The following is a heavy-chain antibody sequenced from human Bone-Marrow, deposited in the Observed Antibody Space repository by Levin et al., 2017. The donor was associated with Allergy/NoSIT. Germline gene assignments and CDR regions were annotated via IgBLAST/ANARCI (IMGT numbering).Heavy chain of an antibody. CDR1: GGSISSGGYY. D-gene: IGHD1/OR15-1a*01. CDR3: AREDGSTIDY. Sequence: SSETLSLTCTVSGGSISSGGYYWSWIRQQPGKGLEWIGYIYYSGNTYYNPSLKSRVMISVDTSKNQFSLKVSSVTAADTAVYYCAREDGSTIDYWGQGILVTVAS. J-gene: IGHJ4*02. CDR2: IYYSGNT. V-gene: IGHV4-31*03.